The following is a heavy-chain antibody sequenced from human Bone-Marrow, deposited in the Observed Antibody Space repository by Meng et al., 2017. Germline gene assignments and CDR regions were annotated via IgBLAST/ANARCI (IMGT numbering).Heavy chain of an antibody. CDR2: IRSKAYGGTT. D-gene: IGHD4-17*01. V-gene: IGHV3-49*03. Sequence: GESLKISCTASGFTFGDYPMSWFRQAPGEGLEWVGFIRSKAYGGTTEYAASVKGRFTISRDDSNSIDYLQMNSLKTEDTAVYYCTRVPESPYGDYGVDWCDHWGQGTLVTVSS. CDR1: GFTFGDYP. J-gene: IGHJ5*02. CDR3: TRVPESPYGDYGVDWCDH.